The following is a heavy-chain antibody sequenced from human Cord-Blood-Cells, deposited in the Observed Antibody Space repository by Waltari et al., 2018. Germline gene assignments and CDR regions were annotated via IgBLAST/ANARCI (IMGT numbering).Heavy chain of an antibody. D-gene: IGHD7-27*01. CDR2: RWYDGSNK. CDR3: ARDRSAGDLGY. J-gene: IGHJ4*02. CDR1: GFTFSSYG. V-gene: IGHV3-33*01. Sequence: QVQLVESGGGVVQPGRSLRLSCAASGFTFSSYGMHWVRQAPGKGLDGGAVRWYDGSNKYYADSVKGRFTISRDNSKNTLYLQMNSLRAEDTAVYYCARDRSAGDLGYWGQGTLVTVSS.